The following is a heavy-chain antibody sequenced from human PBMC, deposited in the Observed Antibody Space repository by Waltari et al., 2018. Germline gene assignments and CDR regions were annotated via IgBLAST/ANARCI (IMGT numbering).Heavy chain of an antibody. V-gene: IGHV4-39*07. D-gene: IGHD3-10*01. CDR3: ARVGGSGSYSRYYFDY. CDR1: GGSISSSSYY. Sequence: QLQLQESGPGLVKPSETLSLTCTVSGGSISSSSYYWGWIRQPTGKGLEWIGSIYYSGTTYYTPSLKSRVTISVDTSKNQFSLKLSAVTAADTAVYYCARVGGSGSYSRYYFDYWGQGTLVTVSS. J-gene: IGHJ4*02. CDR2: IYYSGTT.